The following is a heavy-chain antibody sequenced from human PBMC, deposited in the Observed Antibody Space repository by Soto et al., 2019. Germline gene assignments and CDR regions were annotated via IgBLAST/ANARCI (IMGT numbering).Heavy chain of an antibody. CDR1: GFTFKDYY. J-gene: IGHJ4*02. V-gene: IGHV3-11*01. Sequence: QVQLVESGGGLVQPGGSLRLSCFTSGFTFKDYYMGWIRQAPGKGLEWLSYISSSGDAIYYADSVKGRFTTSRDNTKISLMMEMNSLSVDDSAVYYCARGSRQRFLEWLLFDYWGQGALVTVS. CDR3: ARGSRQRFLEWLLFDY. CDR2: ISSSGDAI. D-gene: IGHD3-3*01.